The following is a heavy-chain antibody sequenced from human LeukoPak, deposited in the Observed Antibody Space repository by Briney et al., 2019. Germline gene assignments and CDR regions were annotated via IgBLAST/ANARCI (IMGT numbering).Heavy chain of an antibody. CDR2: IYYSGST. D-gene: IGHD1-7*01. J-gene: IGHJ4*02. CDR1: GGSISSSSYY. Sequence: PSETLSLTCTVSGGSISSSSYYWGWIRQPPGKGLEWIGSIYYSGSTYYNPSLKSRVTISVDTSKNQFSLKLSSVTAADTAVYYCARWGQTTLDYWGQGTLVTVSS. CDR3: ARWGQTTLDY. V-gene: IGHV4-39*01.